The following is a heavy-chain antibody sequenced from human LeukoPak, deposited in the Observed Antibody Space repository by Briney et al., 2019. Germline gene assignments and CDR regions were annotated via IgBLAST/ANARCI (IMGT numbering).Heavy chain of an antibody. CDR1: GYSISSGYY. J-gene: IGHJ6*03. Sequence: SETLSLTCTVSGYSISSGYYWAWIRQPPEKGLEWIGSIYHSGSTYYNPSLKSRVTISVDTSKNQFSLKLSSVTAADTAVYYCARSDYDYVWGSYRRPADYYYYYMDVWGKGTTVTISS. CDR3: ARSDYDYVWGSYRRPADYYYYYMDV. V-gene: IGHV4-38-2*02. D-gene: IGHD3-16*02. CDR2: IYHSGST.